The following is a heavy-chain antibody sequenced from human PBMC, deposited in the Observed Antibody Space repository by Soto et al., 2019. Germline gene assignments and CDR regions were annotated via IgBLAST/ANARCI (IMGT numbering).Heavy chain of an antibody. CDR2: IYYSGST. Sequence: TLSLTCTVSGGSISSGDYYWSWIRQHPGKGLEWIGYIYYSGSTYYNPSLKSRVTISVDTSKNQFSLKLSSVTAADTAVYYCARAHRGGTMVRGGILWGRGTLVTVSS. D-gene: IGHD3-10*01. CDR1: GGSISSGDYY. V-gene: IGHV4-31*03. CDR3: ARAHRGGTMVRGGIL. J-gene: IGHJ2*01.